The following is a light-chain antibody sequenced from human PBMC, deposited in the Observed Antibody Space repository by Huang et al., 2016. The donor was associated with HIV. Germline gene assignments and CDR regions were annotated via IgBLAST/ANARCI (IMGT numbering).Light chain of an antibody. J-gene: IGKJ3*01. V-gene: IGKV2-28*01. CDR3: MQTLQTQFT. CDR1: QSLLHTNGYNY. Sequence: DVVMTQSPLSLPVTPGGPASISCRSSQSLLHTNGYNYLHWYLQKPGQSPQLLIYMGSSRASGGPDRFSGSGSGTEFTLKISRVEAEDVGIYYCMQTLQTQFTFGPGTKVDIK. CDR2: MGS.